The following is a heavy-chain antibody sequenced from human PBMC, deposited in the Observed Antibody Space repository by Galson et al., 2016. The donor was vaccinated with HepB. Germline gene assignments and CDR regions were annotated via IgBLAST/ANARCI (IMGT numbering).Heavy chain of an antibody. CDR1: GFAFTAYE. V-gene: IGHV3-30*18. D-gene: IGHD2-21*01. J-gene: IGHJ4*02. CDR3: AKDQIPGAPDFFDF. Sequence: SVRLSCATSGFAFTAYEVHWVRQAPGKGLEWVAVMSPGGSIKLYTDSVKGRFTISRDNSRNTLYLQMNSLRPEDTAVYYCAKDQIPGAPDFFDFWGQGTLVTVSS. CDR2: MSPGGSIK.